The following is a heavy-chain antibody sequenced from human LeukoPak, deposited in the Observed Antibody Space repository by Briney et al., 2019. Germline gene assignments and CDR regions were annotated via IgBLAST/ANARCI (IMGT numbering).Heavy chain of an antibody. CDR3: ASDAYSSSSGRAFDI. V-gene: IGHV3-74*01. D-gene: IGHD6-6*01. Sequence: GGSLRLSCAASGFTFSSYWIHWVRQAPGKGLVWVSRINSDGSSTSYADSVKGRFTISRDNAKNTLYLQMNSLRAEDTAVYYCASDAYSSSSGRAFDIWGQGTMVTVSS. CDR2: INSDGSST. J-gene: IGHJ3*02. CDR1: GFTFSSYW.